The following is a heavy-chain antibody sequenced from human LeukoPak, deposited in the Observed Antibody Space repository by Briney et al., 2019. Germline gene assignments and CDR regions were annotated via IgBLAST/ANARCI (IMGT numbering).Heavy chain of an antibody. CDR2: IKSKIDGGTT. CDR3: TTDRRFGGGGNAFDI. J-gene: IGHJ3*02. Sequence: GGSLRLSCAVSGFTFSNAWLNWVRQAPGKGLQWVGRIKSKIDGGTTDYAASVKGRFIISRDDSKNTLFLQMNRLKTEDTAVYYCTTDRRFGGGGNAFDIWGQRTMVTVSS. V-gene: IGHV3-15*07. D-gene: IGHD3-10*01. CDR1: GFTFSNAW.